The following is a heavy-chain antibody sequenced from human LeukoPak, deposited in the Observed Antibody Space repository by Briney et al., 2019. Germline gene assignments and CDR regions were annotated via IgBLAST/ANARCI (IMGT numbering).Heavy chain of an antibody. CDR2: INHGGST. CDR1: GGSFSGYH. D-gene: IGHD3-9*01. CDR3: AREGVYYDILAAYYRPYYFDF. V-gene: IGHV4-34*01. J-gene: IGHJ4*02. Sequence: SETLSLTCAVYGGSFSGYHWSWIRQPPGKGLEWIGEINHGGSTNYNPSLKSRLTISVDTSKNQFSLKLSSVTAADTAVYYCAREGVYYDILAAYYRPYYFDFWGQGTLVTVYS.